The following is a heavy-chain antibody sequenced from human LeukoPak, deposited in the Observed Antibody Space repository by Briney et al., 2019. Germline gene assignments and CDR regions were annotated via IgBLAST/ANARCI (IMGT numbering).Heavy chain of an antibody. CDR3: ARAWDSSSFLVYYYYMDV. CDR2: INPNSGNT. V-gene: IGHV1-18*04. CDR1: GYTFTGYY. J-gene: IGHJ6*03. Sequence: GASVKVSCKASGYTFTGYYMHWVRQAPGQGLEWMGWINPNSGNTGYAQKLQGRVTMTTDTSTSTAYMELRSLRSDDTAVYYCARAWDSSSFLVYYYYMDVWGKGTTVTVSS. D-gene: IGHD6-13*01.